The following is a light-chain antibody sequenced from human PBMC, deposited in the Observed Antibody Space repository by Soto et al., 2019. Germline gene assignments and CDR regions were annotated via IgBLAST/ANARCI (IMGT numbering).Light chain of an antibody. J-gene: IGLJ1*01. CDR2: DVS. CDR3: CSYTNSAYV. Sequence: QSVLTQPRSVSGSPGQSVTISCTGTSSDVGAYNYVSWCQQHPAKAPNLMIYDVSKRPSGVPDRFSGSKSGNTASLTISGLQAEDEGDYYCCSYTNSAYVFGTGTKVTVL. CDR1: SSDVGAYNY. V-gene: IGLV2-11*01.